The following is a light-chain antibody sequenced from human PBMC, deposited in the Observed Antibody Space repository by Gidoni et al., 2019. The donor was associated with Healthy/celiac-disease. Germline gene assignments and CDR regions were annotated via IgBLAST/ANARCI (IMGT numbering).Light chain of an antibody. CDR3: SSYTSSSIVV. J-gene: IGLJ2*01. V-gene: IGLV2-14*01. CDR2: EVS. CDR1: SSDVGGYNY. Sequence: QSALTQPASVSGSPGPSITISCTGTSSDVGGYNYVSWYQQHPGKAPKLMIYEVSNRPSGVPDRFSGSKSGNTASLTISGLQAEDEADYYCSSYTSSSIVVFGGGTKLTVL.